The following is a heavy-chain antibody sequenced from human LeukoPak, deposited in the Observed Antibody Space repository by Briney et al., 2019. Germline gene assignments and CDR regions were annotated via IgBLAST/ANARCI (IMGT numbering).Heavy chain of an antibody. CDR3: ARRGHYYYYYMDV. J-gene: IGHJ6*03. CDR1: GYSFTSYR. CDR2: IYPGDSDT. V-gene: IGHV5-51*01. Sequence: GESLKISCKGSGYSFTSYRIGWVRQMPGKGLEWMGFIYPGDSDTRYSPSFQGQVTISADKSISTAYLQWSSLKASDTAMYYCARRGHYYYYYMDVWGKGTTVTVSS.